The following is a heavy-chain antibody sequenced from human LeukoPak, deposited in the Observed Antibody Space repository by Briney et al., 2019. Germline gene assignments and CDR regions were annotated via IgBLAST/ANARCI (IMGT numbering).Heavy chain of an antibody. CDR3: STLTSRGLSDS. CDR2: ISYDGSNK. Sequence: PGRSLRLSCAASGFTFSSYGMHWVRQAPGKGLEWVAVISYDGSNKYYADSVKGRFTISRDNSKNTLYLQMNSLKSEDTAVYYCSTLTSRGLSDSWGQGTLVTVSS. J-gene: IGHJ4*02. D-gene: IGHD4-11*01. CDR1: GFTFSSYG. V-gene: IGHV3-30*03.